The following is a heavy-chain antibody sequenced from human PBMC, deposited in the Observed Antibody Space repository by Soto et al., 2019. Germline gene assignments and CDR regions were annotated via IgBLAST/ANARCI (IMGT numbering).Heavy chain of an antibody. Sequence: GGSRRRSWAASGFSLSSYQMNGVRQAPGKGLEWILYISSSDSTIFYADSVKGRFTVSRDNANNSLYLQMNSLRADDTAVYYCARFDYDSDYYYGMDVWGQGTTVTVSS. CDR3: ARFDYDSDYYYGMDV. D-gene: IGHD4-17*01. CDR2: ISSSDSTI. J-gene: IGHJ6*02. CDR1: GFSLSSYQ. V-gene: IGHV3-48*03.